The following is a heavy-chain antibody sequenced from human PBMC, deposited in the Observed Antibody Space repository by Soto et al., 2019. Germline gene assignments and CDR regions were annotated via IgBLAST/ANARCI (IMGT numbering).Heavy chain of an antibody. D-gene: IGHD3-10*01. J-gene: IGHJ5*02. V-gene: IGHV3-23*01. CDR3: ATGSYGSENYYTRAKGNWSDP. CDR1: GFTLSSYA. Sequence: GGSLRLSCASSGFTLSSYAMSWVRQAPGKGLEWVSAISASGGSTYYADSVKGRFTISRDDSKNTLYLQMSSLRAEDTAVYYCATGSYGSENYYTRAKGNWSDPWGQGTLVTVSS. CDR2: ISASGGST.